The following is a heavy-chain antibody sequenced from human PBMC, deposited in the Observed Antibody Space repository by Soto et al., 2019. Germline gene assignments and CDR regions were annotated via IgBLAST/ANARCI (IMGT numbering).Heavy chain of an antibody. V-gene: IGHV3-64*01. Sequence: EVQLVESGGGLAQPGGSLRLSCAASGFTFSSDAMDWVRQAPGKGLEYVSGISSNGIGTYYASSVKGRFTISRDNARGAVYRQMDSLRAEEMAAYCFARGALADYYYVDGWGKGTTVTVS. CDR3: ARGALADYYYVDG. CDR1: GFTFSSDA. CDR2: ISSNGIGT. J-gene: IGHJ6*03.